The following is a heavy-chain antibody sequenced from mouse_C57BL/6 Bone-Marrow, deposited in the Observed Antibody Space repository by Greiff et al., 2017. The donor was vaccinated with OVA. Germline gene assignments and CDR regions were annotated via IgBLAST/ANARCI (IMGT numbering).Heavy chain of an antibody. CDR1: GYTFTSYW. CDR3: GTDYDYSFAY. J-gene: IGHJ3*01. D-gene: IGHD2-4*01. Sequence: QVRLQQPGAELVRPGTSVQLSCKASGYTFTSYWMHWVKQRPGQGLEWIGVIDPSDSYTNYNQKFKGKATLTVDTSSSTAYMQLSSLTSEDSAVYYCGTDYDYSFAYWGQGTLVTVSA. V-gene: IGHV1-59*01. CDR2: IDPSDSYT.